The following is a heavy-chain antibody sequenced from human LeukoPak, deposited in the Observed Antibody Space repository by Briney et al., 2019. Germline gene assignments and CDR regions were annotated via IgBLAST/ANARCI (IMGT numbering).Heavy chain of an antibody. V-gene: IGHV3-30*03. D-gene: IGHD6-13*01. CDR3: AGGSSWPLFRFDP. Sequence: GGSLRLSCAASGFTFSSYWMHWVRQAPGKGLEWVVVISYDGSYEYYADSVKGRFTISRDNSKNTLYLQMNSLRAEDTAVYYCAGGSSWPLFRFDPWGQGTLVTVSS. J-gene: IGHJ5*02. CDR1: GFTFSSYW. CDR2: ISYDGSYE.